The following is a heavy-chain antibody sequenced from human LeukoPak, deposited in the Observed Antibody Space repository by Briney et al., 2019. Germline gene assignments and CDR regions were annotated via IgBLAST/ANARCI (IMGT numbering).Heavy chain of an antibody. J-gene: IGHJ4*02. V-gene: IGHV3-11*04. D-gene: IGHD6-13*01. CDR1: GFTFSDYC. Sequence: GGSLRLSCAASGFTFSDYCMSWIRQAPGKGLEWVSYISSSGNTTYHADSVKGRFTISRDNAKNSLYLQMSSLRAEDTAVYYCARDGGSSWYFDYWGQGTLVTVSS. CDR2: ISSSGNTT. CDR3: ARDGGSSWYFDY.